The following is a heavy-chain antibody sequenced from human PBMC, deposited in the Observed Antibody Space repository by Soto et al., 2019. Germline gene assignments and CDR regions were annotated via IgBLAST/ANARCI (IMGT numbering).Heavy chain of an antibody. CDR1: GGSISSGGYY. V-gene: IGHV4-31*03. CDR3: ARNKVATTLYYYYGMDV. J-gene: IGHJ6*02. CDR2: IYYSGST. Sequence: QVQLQESGPGLVKPSQTLSLTCTVSGGSISSGGYYWSWIRQHPGKGLEGIGYIYYSGSTYSNPSLKSRVTISVDTYKNQFSLKLSSVTAADTAVYYCARNKVATTLYYYYGMDVWGQGTTVTVSS. D-gene: IGHD5-12*01.